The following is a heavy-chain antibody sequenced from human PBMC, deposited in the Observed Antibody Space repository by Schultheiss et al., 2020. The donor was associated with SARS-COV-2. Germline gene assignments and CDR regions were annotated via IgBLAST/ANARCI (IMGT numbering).Heavy chain of an antibody. V-gene: IGHV3-15*01. D-gene: IGHD5-24*01. J-gene: IGHJ6*02. CDR3: AREDGYYYGMDV. CDR1: GFTFSHAW. Sequence: GGSLRLSCAASGFTFSHAWMSWVRQAPGKGLEWVGRIKSKTNGGTTDYAAPVKGRFSISRDDSQNTLYLQMKSLKTEDTAVFYCAREDGYYYGMDVWGQGTTVTVSS. CDR2: IKSKTNGGTT.